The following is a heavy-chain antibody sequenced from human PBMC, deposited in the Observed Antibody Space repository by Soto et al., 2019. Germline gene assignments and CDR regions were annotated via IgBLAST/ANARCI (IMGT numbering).Heavy chain of an antibody. J-gene: IGHJ6*02. D-gene: IGHD3-3*01. V-gene: IGHV1-69*01. CDR1: GGTFNRYA. CDR2: IIPIFGIG. CDR3: ARSAITLFGVVSIPPHYYSEMDV. Sequence: QVQLVQSGAEVKKPGSSVKVSCKASGGTFNRYAISRVRQAPGQGLEWMGGIIPIFGIGNDAQRFQGRVTITADESTGTAYMELSSLRSEDTGVYYCARSAITLFGVVSIPPHYYSEMDVWGQGTTVTVSS.